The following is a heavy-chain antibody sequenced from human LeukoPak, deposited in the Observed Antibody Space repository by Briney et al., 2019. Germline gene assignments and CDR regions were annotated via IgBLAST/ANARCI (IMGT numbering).Heavy chain of an antibody. CDR3: ARDTDSSSPSNWFDP. D-gene: IGHD6-6*01. Sequence: GGSLRLSCAASGFTFSSYSMNWVRQAPGKGLEWVSYISSSSSTIYYADSVKGRFTISRDNAKNSLYLQMNSLRAEDTAVYYCARDTDSSSPSNWFDPWGQGILVTVSS. CDR1: GFTFSSYS. CDR2: ISSSSSTI. J-gene: IGHJ5*02. V-gene: IGHV3-48*04.